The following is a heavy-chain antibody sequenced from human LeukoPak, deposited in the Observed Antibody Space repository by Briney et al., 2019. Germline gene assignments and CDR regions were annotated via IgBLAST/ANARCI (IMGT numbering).Heavy chain of an antibody. Sequence: TLGESLKISCKGSGYSFTGYWIGWVRQMPGRGLEWMGIIYPGDSDTRYSPSFQGQVTISADKSISTAYLQWSSLKASDTAIYYCARRGDSSGYWSFDYWGQGTLVTVSS. J-gene: IGHJ4*02. CDR3: ARRGDSSGYWSFDY. CDR2: IYPGDSDT. V-gene: IGHV5-51*01. D-gene: IGHD3-22*01. CDR1: GYSFTGYW.